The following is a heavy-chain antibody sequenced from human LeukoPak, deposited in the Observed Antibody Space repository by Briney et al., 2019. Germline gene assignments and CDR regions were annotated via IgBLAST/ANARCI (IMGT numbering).Heavy chain of an antibody. J-gene: IGHJ5*02. CDR2: INHSGST. CDR3: ARGEGYNRFTDALYVWFDP. D-gene: IGHD5-24*01. CDR1: GGSFSGYY. Sequence: PSETLSLTCAVSGGSFSGYYWSWHRQPPGKGLEWIGEINHSGSTNYNPSLKSRVTISVDTSKKQFSLKLSSVTAADTAVYYCARGEGYNRFTDALYVWFDPWGQGTLVTVSS. V-gene: IGHV4-34*01.